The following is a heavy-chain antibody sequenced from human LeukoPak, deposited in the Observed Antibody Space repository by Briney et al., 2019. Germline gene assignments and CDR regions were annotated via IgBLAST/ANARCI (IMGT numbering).Heavy chain of an antibody. J-gene: IGHJ4*02. CDR3: ARNSSVWFFDY. D-gene: IGHD3-9*01. Sequence: SETLSLTCDVSGDSISSGYYWGCIRQPPGKGLEWIGSIYHSGSTTYNPSLKSRVTISADTSKNQFSLKVRSVTAADTAVYYCARNSSVWFFDYWGQGTLVTVSS. CDR1: GDSISSGYY. CDR2: IYHSGST. V-gene: IGHV4-38-2*01.